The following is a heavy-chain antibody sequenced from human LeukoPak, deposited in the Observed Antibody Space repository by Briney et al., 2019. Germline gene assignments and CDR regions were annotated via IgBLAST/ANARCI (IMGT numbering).Heavy chain of an antibody. CDR3: ARGRSRQWLVREAFDY. D-gene: IGHD6-19*01. CDR2: IYYSGGT. V-gene: IGHV4-59*12. J-gene: IGHJ4*02. CDR1: GGSISSYY. Sequence: PSETLSLTCTVSGGSISSYYWSWIRQPPGKGLEWIGYIYYSGGTNYNPSLKSRVTISVDTSKNQFSLKLSSVAAADTAVYYCARGRSRQWLVREAFDYWGQGTLVTVSS.